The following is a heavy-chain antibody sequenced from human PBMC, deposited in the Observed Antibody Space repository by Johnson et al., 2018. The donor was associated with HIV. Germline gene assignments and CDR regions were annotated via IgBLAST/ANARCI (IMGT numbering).Heavy chain of an antibody. V-gene: IGHV3-30-3*01. CDR2: ISYDGSTK. D-gene: IGHD5-18*01. CDR1: GFTFSTYA. J-gene: IGHJ3*01. Sequence: QVHLVESGGGLVQPGGSLRLSCAASGFTFSTYAIHWVRQAPGKGLEWVAIISYDGSTKYYADSVKGRFTISRDNSKNSLYLQMNTLRAEDTAVYYCARDQRGGYSYGDAFDFWGQGTVVSVST. CDR3: ARDQRGGYSYGDAFDF.